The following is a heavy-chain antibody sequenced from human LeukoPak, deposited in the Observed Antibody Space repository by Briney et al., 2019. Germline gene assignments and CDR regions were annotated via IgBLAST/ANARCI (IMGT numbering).Heavy chain of an antibody. V-gene: IGHV3-53*01. J-gene: IGHJ4*02. Sequence: AGGSLRLSCAASRFTVSSDYMSWVRQAPGKGLEWVSVIYSGGSTYYADSVKGRFTISRDNSRNTLYLQMNSLRAEDTAVYYCARAFQLAFDYWGQGTLVTVSS. CDR3: ARAFQLAFDY. CDR2: IYSGGST. CDR1: RFTVSSDY.